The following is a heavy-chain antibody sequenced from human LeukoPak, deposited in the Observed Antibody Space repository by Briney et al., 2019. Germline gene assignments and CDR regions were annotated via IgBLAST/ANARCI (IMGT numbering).Heavy chain of an antibody. V-gene: IGHV3-48*02. CDR1: GFRFSNKR. CDR2: ITPGGRTM. D-gene: IGHD3-16*01. Sequence: GGSLRLSCLGSGFRFSNKRMTWVRQAPGKGLEWVSYITPGGRTMYNADSVKGRFIISRDNVKDSLYLQMDSLRDEDTAVYFCATGGGGYWGQGTLVTVSS. CDR3: ATGGGGY. J-gene: IGHJ4*02.